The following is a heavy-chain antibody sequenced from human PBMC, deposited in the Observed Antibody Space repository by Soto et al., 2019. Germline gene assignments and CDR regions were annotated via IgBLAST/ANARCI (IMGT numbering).Heavy chain of an antibody. CDR2: ISSGSSTI. Sequence: PGGSLRLSCAASGISFSSYAMNWVRQAPWKGLEWVSYISSGSSTIYYAESVKGRFTISRDNAKKSLFLQMNSLRAEDTAVYYCAVDYYYMDVWGKGTTVTV. CDR1: GISFSSYA. J-gene: IGHJ6*03. V-gene: IGHV3-48*01. CDR3: AVDYYYMDV.